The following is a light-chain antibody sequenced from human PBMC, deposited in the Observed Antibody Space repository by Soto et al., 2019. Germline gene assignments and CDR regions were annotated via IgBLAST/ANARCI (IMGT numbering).Light chain of an antibody. CDR1: SSNIGSHT. CDR3: AAWDDSLNAVV. CDR2: SNN. V-gene: IGLV1-44*01. Sequence: QAVVSQPPSASGTPGQRVTISCSGSSSNIGSHTVNWYRHLPGTAPKLLMYSNNQRPSGVPDRFSGSKSGTSASLAISGLQSEDEADYYCAAWDDSLNAVVFGGGSQLTVL. J-gene: IGLJ2*01.